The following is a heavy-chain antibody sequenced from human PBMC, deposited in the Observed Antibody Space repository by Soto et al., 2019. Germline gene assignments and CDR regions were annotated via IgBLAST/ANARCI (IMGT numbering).Heavy chain of an antibody. Sequence: GGSLRLSCAASGFTFSSYAMHWVRQAPGKGLEYVSAISSNGGSTYYANSVKGRFTISRDNSKNTLYLQMGSLRAEDMAVYYCARGEEWQRNGYYYYGMDVWGQGTTVTVSS. CDR3: ARGEEWQRNGYYYYGMDV. CDR1: GFTFSSYA. CDR2: ISSNGGST. J-gene: IGHJ6*02. V-gene: IGHV3-64*01. D-gene: IGHD6-25*01.